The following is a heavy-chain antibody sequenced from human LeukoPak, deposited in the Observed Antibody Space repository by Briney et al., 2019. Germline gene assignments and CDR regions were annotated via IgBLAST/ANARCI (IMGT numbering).Heavy chain of an antibody. CDR1: GGTFSSYA. D-gene: IGHD2-8*01. CDR3: VIYCTNGVCYTEVLSSYYYYGMDV. V-gene: IGHV1-69*13. Sequence: ASVKVSCKASGGTFSSYAISWVRQAPGQGLEWMGGIIPIFGTANYAQKFQGRVTITADESTSTAYMELSSLRSEDTAVYYCVIYCTNGVCYTEVLSSYYYYGMDVWGQGTTVTVSS. J-gene: IGHJ6*02. CDR2: IIPIFGTA.